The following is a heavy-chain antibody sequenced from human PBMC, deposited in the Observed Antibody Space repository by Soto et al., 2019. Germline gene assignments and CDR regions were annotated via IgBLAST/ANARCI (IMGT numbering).Heavy chain of an antibody. J-gene: IGHJ4*02. CDR1: GFTFSGSA. V-gene: IGHV3-73*01. CDR3: TSLVVVALQQAY. D-gene: IGHD2-15*01. Sequence: GGSLRLSCAASGFTFSGSAMHWVRQASGKGLEWVGRIRSKANSYATAYAASVKGRFTISRDDSKNTAYLQMNSLKTEDTAVYYCTSLVVVALQQAYWGRGTLVTVSS. CDR2: IRSKANSYAT.